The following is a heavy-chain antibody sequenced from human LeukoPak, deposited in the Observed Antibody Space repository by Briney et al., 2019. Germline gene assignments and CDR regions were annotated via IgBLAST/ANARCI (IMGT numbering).Heavy chain of an antibody. Sequence: SCKTSGYSASDYYMHWVRQAPGKGLEWVAVISYDGSNKYYADSVKGRFTISRDNSKKMLYLQMNSLRAEDTAVYYCAKGIRRLVGTIPGLRRDHYMDVWGKGTTVTVSS. CDR2: ISYDGSNK. D-gene: IGHD1-26*01. CDR3: AKGIRRLVGTIPGLRRDHYMDV. CDR1: GYSASDYY. V-gene: IGHV3-30*18. J-gene: IGHJ6*03.